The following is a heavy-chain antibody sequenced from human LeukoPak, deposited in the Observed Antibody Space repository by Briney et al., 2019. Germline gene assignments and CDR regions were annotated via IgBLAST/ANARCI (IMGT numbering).Heavy chain of an antibody. D-gene: IGHD3-22*01. CDR2: IYYSGTT. J-gene: IGHJ4*02. CDR1: GGSISSGGYY. V-gene: IGHV4-61*08. CDR3: ARGQLYYDSSGLGV. Sequence: SETLSLTCTVSGGSISSGGYYWSWIRQPPGKGLEWIGNIYYSGTTNYNPSLKSRVTISVDTSKNQVSLKSNSVTAADTAVYFCARGQLYYDSSGLGVWGQGTLVTVSS.